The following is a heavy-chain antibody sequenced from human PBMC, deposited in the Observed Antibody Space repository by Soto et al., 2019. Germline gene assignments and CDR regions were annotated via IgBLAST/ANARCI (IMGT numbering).Heavy chain of an antibody. V-gene: IGHV3-9*01. CDR1: GFTFDDYA. Sequence: GGSLRLSCAASGFTFDDYAMHWVRQAPGKGLEWVSGISWNSGSIGYADSVKGRFTISRDNAKNSLYLQMNSLRAEDTALYYCAKDRASIAARHFDYWGQGTLVTVSS. CDR2: ISWNSGSI. D-gene: IGHD6-6*01. CDR3: AKDRASIAARHFDY. J-gene: IGHJ4*02.